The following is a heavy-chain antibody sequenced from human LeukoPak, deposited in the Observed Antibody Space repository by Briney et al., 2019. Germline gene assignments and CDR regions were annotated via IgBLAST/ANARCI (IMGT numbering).Heavy chain of an antibody. CDR1: GYTFTSYY. Sequence: TSVTVSCKASGYTFTSYYMHWVRQPPGQGLEWMGIINPSGGSTSYAQKFQGRVTMTRDTSTSTVYMELSSLRSEDTAVYYCARGAGSYGDYFDYWGQGTLVTVSS. CDR2: INPSGGST. CDR3: ARGAGSYGDYFDY. D-gene: IGHD3-10*01. V-gene: IGHV1-46*01. J-gene: IGHJ4*02.